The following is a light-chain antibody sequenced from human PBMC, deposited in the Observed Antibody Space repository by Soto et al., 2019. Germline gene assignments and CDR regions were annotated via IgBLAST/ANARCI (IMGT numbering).Light chain of an antibody. CDR1: QSVSSN. Sequence: IVLTQSPATLSVSPGEKATLSCRASQSVSSNLAWYQQKPGQAPRLLMYGASTRATAIPARFSGTGSGTEFTLKLNRLPGEDIAGYYRQPFDTRQFWTFGQGTKVEI. CDR2: GAS. CDR3: QPFDTRQFWT. J-gene: IGKJ1*01. V-gene: IGKV3-15*01.